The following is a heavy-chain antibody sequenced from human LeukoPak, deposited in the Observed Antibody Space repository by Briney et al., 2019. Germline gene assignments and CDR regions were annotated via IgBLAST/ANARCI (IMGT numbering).Heavy chain of an antibody. D-gene: IGHD5-18*01. J-gene: IGHJ4*02. CDR1: GYTFTSYG. CDR2: ISAYNGNT. Sequence: ASVKVSCKASGYTFTSYGISWVRQAPGQGLEWMGWISAYNGNTNYAQKLQGRVTMTTDTSTSTAYMELRSLRSDDTAVYYCARDETVRYSYGPGSHLGGYWGQGTLVTVSS. V-gene: IGHV1-18*01. CDR3: ARDETVRYSYGPGSHLGGY.